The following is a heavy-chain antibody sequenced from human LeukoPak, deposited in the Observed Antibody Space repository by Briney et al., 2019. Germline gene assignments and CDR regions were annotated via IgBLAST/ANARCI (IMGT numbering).Heavy chain of an antibody. V-gene: IGHV1-18*01. Sequence: ASVKVSCKASGYTFTSYGISWVRQAPGQGLEWMGWISAYNGNTNYAQKLQGRVTMTTDTSTSTAYMELRSLRSDDTAVYYCARVRGRNYGGNSYYFDYWGQGTLVTVSS. D-gene: IGHD4-23*01. CDR2: ISAYNGNT. J-gene: IGHJ4*02. CDR1: GYTFTSYG. CDR3: ARVRGRNYGGNSYYFDY.